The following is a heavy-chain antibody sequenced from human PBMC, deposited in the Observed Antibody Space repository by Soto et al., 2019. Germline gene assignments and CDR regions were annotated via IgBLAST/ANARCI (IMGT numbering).Heavy chain of an antibody. Sequence: RASVKVSCKASGGTFTSYAISWVRQAPGQGLEWMGGIIPIFGTASYAQKFQGRVTITADESTSTAYMELSSRRSEDTALYYCARNRLGGYCSGGSCSLLSWGQGTLVTVSS. CDR2: IIPIFGTA. D-gene: IGHD2-15*01. CDR3: ARNRLGGYCSGGSCSLLS. J-gene: IGHJ4*02. V-gene: IGHV1-69*13. CDR1: GGTFTSYA.